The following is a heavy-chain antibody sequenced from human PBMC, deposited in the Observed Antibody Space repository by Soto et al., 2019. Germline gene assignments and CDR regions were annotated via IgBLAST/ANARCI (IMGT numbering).Heavy chain of an antibody. CDR2: IWYDGSNK. Sequence: QVQLVESGGGVVQPGRSLRLSCAASGFTFSSYGMHWVRQAPGKGLEWVAVIWYDGSNKYYADSVKGRFTISRDNSKNTLYLQMNSLRAEDTAVYYCARYCSGGRCYFGGEAAFDIWGQGTMVTVSS. CDR1: GFTFSSYG. J-gene: IGHJ3*02. D-gene: IGHD2-15*01. CDR3: ARYCSGGRCYFGGEAAFDI. V-gene: IGHV3-33*01.